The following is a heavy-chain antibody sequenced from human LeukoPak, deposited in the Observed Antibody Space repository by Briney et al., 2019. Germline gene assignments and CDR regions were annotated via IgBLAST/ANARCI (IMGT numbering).Heavy chain of an antibody. V-gene: IGHV4-4*07. CDR1: GGSISSYY. CDR2: IYTSGST. CDR3: ARETTNYDFWSGYPHKTAYFDY. Sequence: SETLSLTCTVSGGSISSYYWSWIRQPAGKGLEWIGRIYTSGSTNYNPSLKSRVTMSVDTSKNQFSLKLSSVTAADTAAYCCARETTNYDFWSGYPHKTAYFDYWGQGTLVTVSS. J-gene: IGHJ4*02. D-gene: IGHD3-3*01.